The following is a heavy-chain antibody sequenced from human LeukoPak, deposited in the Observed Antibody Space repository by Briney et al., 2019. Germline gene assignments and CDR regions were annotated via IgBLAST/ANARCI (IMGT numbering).Heavy chain of an antibody. CDR2: INQDGSEK. CDR1: GFTFGHYW. Sequence: GGSLRLSCVASGFTFGHYWMTWVRQAPGKGLEWVANINQDGSEKNYVDSVKGRFTISRDNAKNSLYLQMNSLRAEDTAVYYCAVNLPFDYWGQGTLVTVSS. J-gene: IGHJ4*02. CDR3: AVNLPFDY. V-gene: IGHV3-7*01.